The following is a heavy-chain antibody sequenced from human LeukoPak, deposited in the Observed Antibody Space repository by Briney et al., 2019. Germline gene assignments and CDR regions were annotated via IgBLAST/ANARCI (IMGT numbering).Heavy chain of an antibody. V-gene: IGHV3-7*01. CDR2: IKQDGSEK. CDR1: GFTFSSNW. J-gene: IGHJ4*02. CDR3: ARTRMGSTDY. D-gene: IGHD1-26*01. Sequence: SGGSLRLSCAASGFTFSSNWMSWVRQAPGKGLEWVANIKQDGSEKYYVDSVKGRFTISRDNAKNSLYLQMNSLRAEDTAVYYCARTRMGSTDYWGQGTLVTVSS.